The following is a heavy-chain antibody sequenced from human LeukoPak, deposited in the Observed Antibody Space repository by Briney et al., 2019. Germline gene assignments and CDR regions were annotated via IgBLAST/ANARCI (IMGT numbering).Heavy chain of an antibody. CDR1: GFTFSTYA. D-gene: IGHD3-10*01. J-gene: IGHJ3*01. CDR3: ARHKGGSYSGAFDV. V-gene: IGHV3-23*01. Sequence: VGSLRLSCAVSGFTFSTYAMTWVRQAPGKGLEWVSVISDSGGTTYYADSVKGRFTMSRDNSKDTLYLQMNSLRVEDTAVYYCARHKGGSYSGAFDVWGQGTMVTVSS. CDR2: ISDSGGTT.